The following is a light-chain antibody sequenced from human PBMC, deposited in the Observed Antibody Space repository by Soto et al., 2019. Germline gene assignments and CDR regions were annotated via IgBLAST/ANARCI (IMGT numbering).Light chain of an antibody. Sequence: QSVLTQPPSVSGAPGQRVTISCTGSSSNIGAGYAVHWYQQLPGTAPKLLIYGNSNRPSGVPDRFSGSKSGTSASLAITGLQVEDEADYYCQSYDSSQSGYVFGTGTKLTVL. J-gene: IGLJ1*01. CDR3: QSYDSSQSGYV. CDR1: SSNIGAGYA. CDR2: GNS. V-gene: IGLV1-40*01.